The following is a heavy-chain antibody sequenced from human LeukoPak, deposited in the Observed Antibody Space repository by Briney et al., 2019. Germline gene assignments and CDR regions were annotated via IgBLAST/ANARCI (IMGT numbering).Heavy chain of an antibody. CDR3: TTWPAAHLKFDY. J-gene: IGHJ4*02. Sequence: GVSLRLSCAASGFSFSNAWMSWVRQAPGKRLEWVGRIKSKTDGGATDYAAPVKGRLTISRDDSKNTLYLQMNSLKTEDTAVYYCTTWPAAHLKFDYWGQGSLVTVSS. CDR2: IKSKTDGGAT. D-gene: IGHD2-2*01. V-gene: IGHV3-15*01. CDR1: GFSFSNAW.